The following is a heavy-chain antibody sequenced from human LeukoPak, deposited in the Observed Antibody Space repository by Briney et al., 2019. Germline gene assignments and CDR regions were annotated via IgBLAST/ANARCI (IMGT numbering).Heavy chain of an antibody. D-gene: IGHD2-2*01. Sequence: KSSETLSLTCTVSGGSISSYYWSWIRQPPGKGLEWIGYIYYSGSTNYNPSLKSRVTISVNTSKNQFSLKLSSVTAADTAVYSCARHVCSSTSCYWYFDYWGQGTLVTVSS. CDR3: ARHVCSSTSCYWYFDY. CDR2: IYYSGST. V-gene: IGHV4-59*08. J-gene: IGHJ4*02. CDR1: GGSISSYY.